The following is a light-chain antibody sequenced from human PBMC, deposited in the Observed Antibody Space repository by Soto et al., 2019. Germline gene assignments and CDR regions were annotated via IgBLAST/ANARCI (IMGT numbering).Light chain of an antibody. Sequence: QLVLTQPPSVSGAPGQRVTISCTGSSSNIGAGYDVHWYQQLPGTAPKLLIYGNSNRPSGVPDRCSGSKSGTSASLAITGLQAEDEADYYCQSYDSSLSALFGGGTKLTVL. CDR3: QSYDSSLSAL. CDR2: GNS. V-gene: IGLV1-40*01. CDR1: SSNIGAGYD. J-gene: IGLJ3*02.